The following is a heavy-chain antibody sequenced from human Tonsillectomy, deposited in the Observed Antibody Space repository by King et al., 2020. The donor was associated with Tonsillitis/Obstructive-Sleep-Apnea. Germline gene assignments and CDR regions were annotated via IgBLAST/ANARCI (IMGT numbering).Heavy chain of an antibody. V-gene: IGHV3-15*01. CDR2: IKSKTDGGTT. J-gene: IGHJ5*02. Sequence: VQLVESGGGLVKPGGSLRLSCAASGFTFSNAWMSWVRQAPGKGLEWVGRIKSKTDGGTTDYAAPVKGRFTISRDDSKNTLYLQMNSLKTEDTAVYYCTTGITIFGVFIDLGGKGPLSPVSP. CDR3: TTGITIFGVFIDL. D-gene: IGHD3-3*01. CDR1: GFTFSNAW.